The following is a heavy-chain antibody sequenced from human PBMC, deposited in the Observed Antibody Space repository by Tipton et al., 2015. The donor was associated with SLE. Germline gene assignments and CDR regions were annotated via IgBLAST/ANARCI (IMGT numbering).Heavy chain of an antibody. CDR2: MKQDGSAK. V-gene: IGHV3-7*01. D-gene: IGHD2-8*02. J-gene: IGHJ4*02. CDR3: VYWDDHNY. Sequence: SLRLSCTDSDSGFTFTNFWMSWVRQAPGKGLEWVAHMKQDGSAKYYVDSVKGRFSISRDNAKNSLYLQMSSLRVEDTAVYFCVYWDDHNYWGQGTQVTVSS. CDR1: GFTFTNFW.